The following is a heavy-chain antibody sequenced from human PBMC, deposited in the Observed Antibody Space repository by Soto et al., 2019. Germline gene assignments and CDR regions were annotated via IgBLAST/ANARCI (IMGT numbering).Heavy chain of an antibody. V-gene: IGHV1-8*01. CDR2: MRANSGDT. J-gene: IGHJ5*02. CDR3: ARYIYGQGFKA. Sequence: QVQLVQPGAEVRKPGASVKVSCKASGDTFTNFDFNWVRQATGQGLEWIGWMRANSGDTGHAQQFQGRVSMTRDTSMSTAYMELSSLRAEDTAMYYCARYIYGQGFKAWGQGTLVFVSS. CDR1: GDTFTNFD. D-gene: IGHD3-3*02.